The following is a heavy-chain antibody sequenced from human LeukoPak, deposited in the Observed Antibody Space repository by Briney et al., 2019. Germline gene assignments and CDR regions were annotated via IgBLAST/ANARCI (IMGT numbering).Heavy chain of an antibody. CDR2: IYYSGST. CDR3: ARVLSLNYCGSGTQIYYFDY. V-gene: IGHV4-30-4*01. Sequence: SETLSLTCTVSGGSISSGDYYWSWIRQPPGKGLEWIGYIYYSGSTYYNPSLKSRVTISVDTSKNQFSLKLSSVTAADTAVYYCARVLSLNYCGSGTQIYYFDYWGQGTLVTVSS. J-gene: IGHJ4*02. D-gene: IGHD3-10*01. CDR1: GGSISSGDYY.